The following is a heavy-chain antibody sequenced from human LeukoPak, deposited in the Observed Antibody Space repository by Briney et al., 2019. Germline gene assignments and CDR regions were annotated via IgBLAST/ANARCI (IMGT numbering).Heavy chain of an antibody. CDR1: GGSISSGSYY. V-gene: IGHV4-61*10. Sequence: SETLSLTCTVSGGSISSGSYYWSWIRQPAGKGLEWIGRIYYSGSTNYNPSLKSRVTISVDTSKNQFSLKLSSVTAADTAVYYCARGAVAGTRYFQHWGQGTLVTVSS. J-gene: IGHJ1*01. D-gene: IGHD6-19*01. CDR3: ARGAVAGTRYFQH. CDR2: IYYSGST.